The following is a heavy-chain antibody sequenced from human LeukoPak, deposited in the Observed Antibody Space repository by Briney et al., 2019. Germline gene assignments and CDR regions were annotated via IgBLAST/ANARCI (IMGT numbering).Heavy chain of an antibody. CDR2: VLYDGSNK. J-gene: IGHJ5*02. Sequence: PGGSLRLSCAASGFTFTRYTMHWVRQAPGKGLEWVAVVLYDGSNKYYADSVKGRFTISRDNSKNTLYLQMNNLRAEDTAVYYCAKDPRAAQGWFDPWGQGTLVTVSS. V-gene: IGHV3-30*04. CDR1: GFTFTRYT. D-gene: IGHD6-25*01. CDR3: AKDPRAAQGWFDP.